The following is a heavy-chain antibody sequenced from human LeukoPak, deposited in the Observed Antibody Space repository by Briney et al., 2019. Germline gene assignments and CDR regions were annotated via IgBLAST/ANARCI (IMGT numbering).Heavy chain of an antibody. CDR3: AISRGPGFDP. V-gene: IGHV4-34*01. CDR2: INHSGST. Sequence: PSETLSLTCAVYGGSFSGYYWSLIRQPPGKGLEWIGEINHSGSTNYNPSLKSRVTISVDTSKNQFSLKLSSVTAADTAVYYCAISRGPGFDPWGQGTLVTVSS. J-gene: IGHJ5*02. CDR1: GGSFSGYY.